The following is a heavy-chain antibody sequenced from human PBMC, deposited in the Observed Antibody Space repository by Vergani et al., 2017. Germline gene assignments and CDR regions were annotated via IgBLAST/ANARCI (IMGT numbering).Heavy chain of an antibody. V-gene: IGHV4-4*07. Sequence: QVQLQESGPGLVKPSETLSLTCTVSGGSISSYYWSWIRQPAGKGLEWIGRIYTSGSTNYNPSLKSRVTMSVDTSKNQFSLKLSSVTAADTAVYYCARVPAMVRGVIISPADAFDIWGQGTMVTVSS. D-gene: IGHD3-10*01. CDR2: IYTSGST. CDR3: ARVPAMVRGVIISPADAFDI. J-gene: IGHJ3*02. CDR1: GGSISSYY.